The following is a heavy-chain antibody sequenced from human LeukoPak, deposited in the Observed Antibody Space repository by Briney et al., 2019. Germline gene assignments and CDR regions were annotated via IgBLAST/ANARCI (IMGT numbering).Heavy chain of an antibody. CDR3: ARERGGAPDY. D-gene: IGHD1-26*01. V-gene: IGHV3-21*01. CDR2: ISSSSSYI. J-gene: IGHJ4*02. Sequence: GGSLRLSCAASGFTFSSYSMNWVRQAPGKGLEWVSSISSSSSYIYYADSVKGRFTISRDNAKNSLYLQMNSLRGEDTAVYYCARERGGAPDYWGQGTLVTVSS. CDR1: GFTFSSYS.